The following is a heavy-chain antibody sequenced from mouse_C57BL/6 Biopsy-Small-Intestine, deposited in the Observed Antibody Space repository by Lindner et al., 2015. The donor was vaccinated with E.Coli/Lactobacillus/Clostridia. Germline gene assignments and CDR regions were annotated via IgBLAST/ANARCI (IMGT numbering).Heavy chain of an antibody. CDR2: IYPGDGDT. D-gene: IGHD1-2*01. J-gene: IGHJ2*01. V-gene: IGHV1-82*01. CDR3: ARNLLRPTRADY. CDR1: GYAFSSYW. Sequence: VQLQESGPELVKPGASVKISCKASGYAFSSYWMNWVKQRPGKGLEWIGRIYPGDGDTNYNGKFKGKATLTADKSSSTAYMQLSSLTSEDSAVYFCARNLLRPTRADYWGQGTTLTVSS.